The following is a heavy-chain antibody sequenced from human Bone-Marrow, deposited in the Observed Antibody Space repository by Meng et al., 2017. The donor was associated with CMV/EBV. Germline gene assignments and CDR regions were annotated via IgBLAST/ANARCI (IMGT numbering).Heavy chain of an antibody. D-gene: IGHD4-23*01. J-gene: IGHJ4*02. CDR1: GFSPSTSGVG. CDR2: IYWNDDK. V-gene: IGHV2-5*01. CDR3: AHRRKTVGYFDY. Sequence: QITLKEAGPTLVTPTQTLTLTCPFSGFSPSTSGVGVCWIRQPPGKALEWLALIYWNDDKRYSPSLKSRLTITKDTSKNQVVLTMTNMDPVDTATYYCAHRRKTVGYFDYWGQGTLVTVSS.